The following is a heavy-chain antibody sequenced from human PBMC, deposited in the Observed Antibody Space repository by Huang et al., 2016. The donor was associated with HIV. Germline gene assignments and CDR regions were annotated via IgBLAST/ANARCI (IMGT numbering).Heavy chain of an antibody. D-gene: IGHD3-16*01. J-gene: IGHJ4*02. CDR3: GRTWWDYGNAWDV. CDR2: VYWDDDK. Sequence: QITLKESGPTLVKPTQTLTLTCTFSGFSLTTSGVGVGWIRQTPGKALEWLALVYWDDDKRYSRSLKRRLSITKDATKDQVVRTMTTMGPVDTARYDGGRTWWDYGNAWDVWGQGTLVTVSS. V-gene: IGHV2-5*02. CDR1: GFSLTTSGVG.